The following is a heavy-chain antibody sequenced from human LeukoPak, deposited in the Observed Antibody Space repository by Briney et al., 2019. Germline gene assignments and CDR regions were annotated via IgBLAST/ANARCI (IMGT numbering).Heavy chain of an antibody. CDR1: GFTFNLYG. CDR2: ISGSGAGT. V-gene: IGHV3-23*01. Sequence: GGSLRLSCAASGFTFNLYGMTWVRQAPGKGLEWVSGISGSGAGTYYADSVKGRFTISRDNSKNALFLQMNSLRAEDTAVYYCARDLNYYDSSGYGHWGQGTLVTVSS. D-gene: IGHD3-22*01. J-gene: IGHJ4*02. CDR3: ARDLNYYDSSGYGH.